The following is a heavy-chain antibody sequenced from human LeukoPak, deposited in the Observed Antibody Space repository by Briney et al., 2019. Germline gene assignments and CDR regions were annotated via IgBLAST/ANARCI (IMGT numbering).Heavy chain of an antibody. Sequence: GGSLRLSCAASGFTFSRYWMSWVRQAPGKGLEWVANINEDGSEKNYVDSVKGRFTISRDNSKNTLYLQMNSLRAEDTAVYYCARDPEAAGRAPYYYYGMDVWGQGTTVTVSS. J-gene: IGHJ6*02. CDR2: INEDGSEK. D-gene: IGHD6-13*01. V-gene: IGHV3-7*01. CDR3: ARDPEAAGRAPYYYYGMDV. CDR1: GFTFSRYW.